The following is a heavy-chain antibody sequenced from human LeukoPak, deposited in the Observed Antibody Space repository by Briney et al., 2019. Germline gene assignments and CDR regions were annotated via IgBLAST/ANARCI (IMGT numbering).Heavy chain of an antibody. V-gene: IGHV5-51*01. CDR3: ASLEQLVGPLDY. J-gene: IGHJ4*02. Sequence: GESLKISCKGSGYSFTSYWSGCVRQMPGKDREWMGIISPGDSDTRYTPSFQVQITISADKSISTAYLQWSSLKASGTAMYYCASLEQLVGPLDYWGQGTLVTVSS. CDR1: GYSFTSYW. CDR2: ISPGDSDT. D-gene: IGHD6-13*01.